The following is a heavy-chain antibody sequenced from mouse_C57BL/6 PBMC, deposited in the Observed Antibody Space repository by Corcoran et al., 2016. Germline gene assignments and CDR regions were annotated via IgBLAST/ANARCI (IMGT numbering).Heavy chain of an antibody. J-gene: IGHJ1*03. D-gene: IGHD1-1*01. V-gene: IGHV8-12*01. Sequence: QVTLNESGPGILQSSQTLRLTCSFSGFSLSTSGMGVSWIRQPSGKGLEWMAHIYLDDDKRYNQSLKSRPTNPKDTSRNQVFLKTTSVDTADTATYYCATTNCAVWGTGTTVTVSS. CDR2: IYLDDDK. CDR3: ATTNCAV. CDR1: GFSLSTSGMG.